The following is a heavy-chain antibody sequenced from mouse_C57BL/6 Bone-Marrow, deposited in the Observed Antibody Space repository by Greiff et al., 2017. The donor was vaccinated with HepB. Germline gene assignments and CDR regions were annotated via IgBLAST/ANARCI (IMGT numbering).Heavy chain of an antibody. Sequence: QVQLQQPGAELVRPGTSVKLSCKASGYTFTSYWMHWVKQRPGQGLEWIGVIDPSDSYTNYNQKFKGKSTLTVDTSSSTAYMQLSSLTSEDSTVYYCAAYYDGSSWGQGTLVTVSA. V-gene: IGHV1-59*01. CDR3: AAYYDGSS. CDR2: IDPSDSYT. D-gene: IGHD1-1*01. J-gene: IGHJ3*01. CDR1: GYTFTSYW.